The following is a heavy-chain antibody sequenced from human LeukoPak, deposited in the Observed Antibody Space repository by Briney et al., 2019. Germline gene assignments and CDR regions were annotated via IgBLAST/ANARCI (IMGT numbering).Heavy chain of an antibody. V-gene: IGHV4-59*01. CDR2: IYHSGTA. Sequence: PSETLSLTCTVSGVSLVPYYWSWIRQPPGKGLEWIGYIYHSGTANYNPSLKSRVTISVDTSKNHFSLKLSSVTAADTAVYYCARLSRGTSAGFDYWGQGTLVTVSS. CDR3: ARLSRGTSAGFDY. CDR1: GVSLVPYY. D-gene: IGHD3-10*01. J-gene: IGHJ4*02.